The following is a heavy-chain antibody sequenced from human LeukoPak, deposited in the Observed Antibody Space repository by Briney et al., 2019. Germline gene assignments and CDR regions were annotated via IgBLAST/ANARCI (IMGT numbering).Heavy chain of an antibody. CDR1: GFTFSDSA. V-gene: IGHV3-73*01. J-gene: IGHJ4*02. Sequence: GGSLRLSCAASGFTFSDSAIHWVRQASGKGLEWVGRIRSKADSYATTYGASVKGRFTISRDDSKNTAYLHMNSLKTDDTAVYYRTREYSSGWPFDYWGQGTLVTVSS. D-gene: IGHD6-19*01. CDR2: IRSKADSYAT. CDR3: TREYSSGWPFDY.